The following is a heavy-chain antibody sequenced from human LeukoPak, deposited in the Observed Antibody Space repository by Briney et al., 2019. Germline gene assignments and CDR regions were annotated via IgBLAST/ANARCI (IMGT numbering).Heavy chain of an antibody. D-gene: IGHD1-26*01. Sequence: SETLSLTCAVYGGSFSGYYWSWIRQPPGKGLEWIGEINHSGSTNYNPSLKSRVTISVDTSKNQFSLKLSSVTAADTAVHYCARVRSFFSGQQINWFDPWGQGTLVTVSS. V-gene: IGHV4-34*01. CDR3: ARVRSFFSGQQINWFDP. J-gene: IGHJ5*02. CDR1: GGSFSGYY. CDR2: INHSGST.